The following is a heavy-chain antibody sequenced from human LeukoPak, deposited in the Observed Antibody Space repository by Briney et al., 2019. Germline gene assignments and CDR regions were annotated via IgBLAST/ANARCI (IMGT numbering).Heavy chain of an antibody. CDR3: ASRSGSYFIDY. J-gene: IGHJ4*02. V-gene: IGHV1-69*06. Sequence: GASVKVSCKASGYTFTSYGISWVRQAPGQGLEWMGGIIPIFGTANYAQKFQGRVTITADKSTSTAYMELSSLRSEDTAVYYCASRSGSYFIDYWGQGTLVTVSS. D-gene: IGHD1-26*01. CDR2: IIPIFGTA. CDR1: GYTFTSYG.